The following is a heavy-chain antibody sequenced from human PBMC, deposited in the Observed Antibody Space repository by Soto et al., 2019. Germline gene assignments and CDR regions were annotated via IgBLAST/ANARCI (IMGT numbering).Heavy chain of an antibody. V-gene: IGHV4-59*01. CDR3: ASRYGGNFDS. Sequence: QVQLQESGPGLVKPSETLSLTCTVSGGSISSYYWSWIRQPPGKGLEWIGYIYYSGSTNYNPSLKRRLTISVAASKNQFSLKLRSVTAADTAVYYCASRYGGNFDSWGQGTLVTVSS. J-gene: IGHJ4*02. CDR2: IYYSGST. CDR1: GGSISSYY. D-gene: IGHD3-16*01.